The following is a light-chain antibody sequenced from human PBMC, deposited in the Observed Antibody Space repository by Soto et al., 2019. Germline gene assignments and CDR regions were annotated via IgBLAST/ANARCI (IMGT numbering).Light chain of an antibody. CDR1: QGINDY. Sequence: DIQLTQSPSFLSASVGDRVTITCRASQGINDYLAWYQQKPGKAPKLLIYAASTLQSEVPSRFSGSASETEFTLTISSLQPEDFATYYCQQFNVYPLTFGGGTKVEIK. CDR3: QQFNVYPLT. J-gene: IGKJ4*01. CDR2: AAS. V-gene: IGKV1-9*01.